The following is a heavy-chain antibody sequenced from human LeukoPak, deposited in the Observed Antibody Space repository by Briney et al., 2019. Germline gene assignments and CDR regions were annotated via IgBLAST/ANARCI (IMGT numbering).Heavy chain of an antibody. J-gene: IGHJ6*03. CDR3: ARGPAFGVLGVVGYYYMDV. CDR1: GYTFTSYD. CDR2: MKPNSGNT. D-gene: IGHD3-3*01. V-gene: IGHV1-8*03. Sequence: ASVKVSCKASGYTFTSYDINWVRQATGQGLEWMGWMKPNSGNTGYAQKFQGRGTITRNTSISTAYMELSSLRSEDTAVYYCARGPAFGVLGVVGYYYMDVWGKGTTVTVSS.